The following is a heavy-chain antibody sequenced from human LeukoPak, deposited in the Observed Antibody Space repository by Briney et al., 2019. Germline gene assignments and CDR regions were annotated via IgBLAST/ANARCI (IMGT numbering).Heavy chain of an antibody. Sequence: ASVKVSCKASGYTFSVYYIHWVRQAPGQGLEWMGRINPNNGGTNYAQKFQGRVTMTRDMSMSTAYMELSRLRSDDTAVYYCAGEDNSSGYRPFDIWGQGTMVTVPS. D-gene: IGHD3-22*01. CDR2: INPNNGGT. CDR3: AGEDNSSGYRPFDI. CDR1: GYTFSVYY. V-gene: IGHV1-2*06. J-gene: IGHJ3*02.